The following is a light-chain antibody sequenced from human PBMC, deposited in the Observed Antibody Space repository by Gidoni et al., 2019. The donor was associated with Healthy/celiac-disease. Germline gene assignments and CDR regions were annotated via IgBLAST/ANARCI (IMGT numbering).Light chain of an antibody. Sequence: DIQMTQSPSTLSASVGDRVTITCRASQSISSWLAWYQQKPGKAPKLLIYKSSSLESWVPSRFSGSGSGTEFTLTISSLQPDDFATYYCQQYNSYPYNFGQGTKLEIK. V-gene: IGKV1-5*03. J-gene: IGKJ2*01. CDR1: QSISSW. CDR3: QQYNSYPYN. CDR2: KSS.